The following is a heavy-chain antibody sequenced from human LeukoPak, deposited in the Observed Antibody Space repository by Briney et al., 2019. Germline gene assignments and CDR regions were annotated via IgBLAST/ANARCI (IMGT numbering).Heavy chain of an antibody. D-gene: IGHD5-12*01. CDR3: ASHHGGYSGYELLDY. Sequence: ASVKVSCKASGHTFTSYAMHWVRQAPGQRLEWMGWINAGNGNTRYSQKFQGRVTITRDTSASTAYMELSSLRSEDTAVYYCASHHGGYSGYELLDYWGQGTLVTVSS. CDR1: GHTFTSYA. J-gene: IGHJ4*02. V-gene: IGHV1-3*01. CDR2: INAGNGNT.